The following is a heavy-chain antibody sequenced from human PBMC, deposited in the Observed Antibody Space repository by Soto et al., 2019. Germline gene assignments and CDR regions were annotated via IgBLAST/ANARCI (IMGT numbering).Heavy chain of an antibody. D-gene: IGHD4-17*01. CDR3: ARAIHLSVYGATGYYLYGMDV. CDR2: IIPAFGLG. J-gene: IGHJ6*02. CDR1: GGTFGNYA. Sequence: QVQLVQSGDEVKKPGSSVKVSGKASGGTFGNYAISWVRQAPGHGLEWMGGIIPAFGLGNYAQQFQGRVTITADEFTTTTYMELSSLRAEDSAVYYCARAIHLSVYGATGYYLYGMDVWGLGTAVTVSS. V-gene: IGHV1-69*12.